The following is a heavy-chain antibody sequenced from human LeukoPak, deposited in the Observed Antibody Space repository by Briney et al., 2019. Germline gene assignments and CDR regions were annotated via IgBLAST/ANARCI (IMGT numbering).Heavy chain of an antibody. CDR1: GGSFSGYY. V-gene: IGHV4-34*01. D-gene: IGHD6-13*01. CDR2: INHSGST. J-gene: IGHJ4*02. Sequence: YPSETLSLTCAVYGGSFSGYYWSWIRQPPGKGLEWIGEINHSGSTNYNPSLKSRVTISVDTSKNQFSLKLSSVTAADTAVYYCAREPLTGIVAAAGLFDYRGQGTLVTVSS. CDR3: AREPLTGIVAAAGLFDY.